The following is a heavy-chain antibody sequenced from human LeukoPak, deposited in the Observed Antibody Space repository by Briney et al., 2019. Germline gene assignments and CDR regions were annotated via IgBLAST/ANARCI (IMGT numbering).Heavy chain of an antibody. V-gene: IGHV3-48*04. Sequence: GGSLRLSCAASGFTFSSYSMNWVRQAPGKGLEWVSHITSSSSTIYYADSVKGRFTISRDNAKNSLYLQMNSLRAEDTAVYYCARDRGVYYDSSGYVDYWGQGTLVTVSS. CDR1: GFTFSSYS. CDR2: ITSSSSTI. J-gene: IGHJ4*02. CDR3: ARDRGVYYDSSGYVDY. D-gene: IGHD3-22*01.